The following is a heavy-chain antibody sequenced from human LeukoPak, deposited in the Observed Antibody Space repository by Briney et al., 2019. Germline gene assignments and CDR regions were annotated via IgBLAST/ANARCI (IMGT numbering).Heavy chain of an antibody. D-gene: IGHD6-6*01. Sequence: GESLKISCKGSGYSFTSYWIGWVRQMPGKGLDWMGIIYPGDSDTRYSPSFQGQVTISADKSISTAYLQWSSLKASDTAMYYCARGKYSGSSRRNWFDPWGQGTLVTVSS. CDR2: IYPGDSDT. CDR3: ARGKYSGSSRRNWFDP. J-gene: IGHJ5*02. CDR1: GYSFTSYW. V-gene: IGHV5-51*01.